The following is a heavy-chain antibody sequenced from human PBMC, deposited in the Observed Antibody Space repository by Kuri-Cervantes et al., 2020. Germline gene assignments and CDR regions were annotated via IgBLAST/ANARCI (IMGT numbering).Heavy chain of an antibody. D-gene: IGHD4-17*01. CDR2: INPSGAT. CDR3: ARGTEKTDYGDFRRGTPFDY. CDR1: GYTFTDYY. Sequence: ASVKVSCKASGYTFTDYYIHWVRQAPGQGLEWLGWINPSGATHYPQNFRDRVSMTRDTSITTAYMELTSLRSDDTAVYYCARGTEKTDYGDFRRGTPFDYWGQGTLVTVSS. J-gene: IGHJ4*02. V-gene: IGHV1-2*02.